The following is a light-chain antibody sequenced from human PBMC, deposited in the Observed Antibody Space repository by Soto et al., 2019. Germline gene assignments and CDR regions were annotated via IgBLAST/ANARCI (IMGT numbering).Light chain of an antibody. CDR2: GAS. Sequence: EIVLTQSPGTLSLSPGERATLSCRASQSVSSSYLAWYQQKPGQAPRLLIYGASGRATGIPDRFSGSGSGTDFTLTIIRLEPEDFEVYYCQQYGSSPLFTFGPGTKVDIK. J-gene: IGKJ3*01. CDR3: QQYGSSPLFT. V-gene: IGKV3-20*01. CDR1: QSVSSSY.